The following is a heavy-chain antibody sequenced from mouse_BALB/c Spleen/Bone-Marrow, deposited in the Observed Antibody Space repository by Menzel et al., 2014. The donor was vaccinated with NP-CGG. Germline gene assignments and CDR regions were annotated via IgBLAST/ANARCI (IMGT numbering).Heavy chain of an antibody. CDR2: IYPSDSYT. CDR3: TRYCGNSHWYFDV. D-gene: IGHD1-1*01. J-gene: IGHJ1*01. Sequence: SGAELVRPGASVKLSCKASGYTFTSYWINWVKQRPGQGLEWIGNIYPSDSYTNYNQKFRDKATLTVDKSSSTAYMQLSSPTSEDSAVYYCTRYCGNSHWYFDVWGAGTTVTVSS. CDR1: GYTFTSYW. V-gene: IGHV1-69*02.